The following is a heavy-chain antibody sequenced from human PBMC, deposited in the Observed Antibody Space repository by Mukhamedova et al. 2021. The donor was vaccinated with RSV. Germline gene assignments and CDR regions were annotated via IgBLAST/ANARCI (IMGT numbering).Heavy chain of an antibody. V-gene: IGHV3-73*01. CDR2: IRTKASNYAT. D-gene: IGHD3/OR15-3a*01. CDR3: TRPHDFWTAHLSFDP. J-gene: IGHJ5*02. Sequence: VRQASGKGLEWVGRIRTKASNYATAYGESVEGRFTFSRDDSKNTAYLQMNSLKTEDTAMYYCTRPHDFWTAHLSFDPSRHATLVT.